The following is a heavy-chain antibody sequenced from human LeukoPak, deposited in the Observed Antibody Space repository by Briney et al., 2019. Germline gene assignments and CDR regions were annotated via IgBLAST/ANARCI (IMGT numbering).Heavy chain of an antibody. J-gene: IGHJ4*02. V-gene: IGHV4-30-2*01. Sequence: SQTLSLPCVVSGGSISSGGYSWSGIRQPPGKGVEGIGYIFHRGNTYYNPSLKSRVTISVDRSKNQISLKLNSVTAADTAVYYCASSPYYYDGSGYLYYFDYWGQGTLVTVSS. CDR3: ASSPYYYDGSGYLYYFDY. CDR1: GGSISSGGYS. CDR2: IFHRGNT. D-gene: IGHD3-22*01.